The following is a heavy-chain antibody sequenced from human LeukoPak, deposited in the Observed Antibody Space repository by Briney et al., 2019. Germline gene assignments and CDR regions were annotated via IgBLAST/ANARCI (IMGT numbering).Heavy chain of an antibody. D-gene: IGHD3-9*01. CDR2: IYSGGST. Sequence: PGGSLRLSCAASGFTVSSNYMSWVRQAPGKGLEWVSVIYSGGSTYYADSVKGRFTISRDNSKNTLYLQMNSLRAEDTAVYYCARATSYYDILTGYYLDAFDIWGQGAMVTVSS. CDR3: ARATSYYDILTGYYLDAFDI. J-gene: IGHJ3*02. CDR1: GFTVSSNY. V-gene: IGHV3-53*01.